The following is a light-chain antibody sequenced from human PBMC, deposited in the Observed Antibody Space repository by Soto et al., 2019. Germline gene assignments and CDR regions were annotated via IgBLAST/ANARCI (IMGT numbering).Light chain of an antibody. V-gene: IGKV3-15*01. Sequence: EIVMTQSPATLSVAPGERATLSCRASQNVSSNLAWYQQKPGQAPRLLIYGASTRATGIPARFSGSGSGTEFALTISSLQSEDFAVYYCQQYNNWPPITFGQGTRLEIK. CDR2: GAS. CDR3: QQYNNWPPIT. J-gene: IGKJ5*01. CDR1: QNVSSN.